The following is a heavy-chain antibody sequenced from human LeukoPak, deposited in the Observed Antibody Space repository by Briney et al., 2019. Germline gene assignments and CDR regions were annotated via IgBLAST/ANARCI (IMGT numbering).Heavy chain of an antibody. V-gene: IGHV4-59*01. CDR2: ISNSGST. D-gene: IGHD6-13*01. Sequence: PSETLSLTCTVSNDSIKDYYWNWIRQPPGKGLEWIGFISNSGSTNYNPSLKSRVTISIDTSKRQFSLKLSSVTAADTAVYYCARYEVVSSWAQAFDIWGQGTMVTVSS. J-gene: IGHJ3*02. CDR1: NDSIKDYY. CDR3: ARYEVVSSWAQAFDI.